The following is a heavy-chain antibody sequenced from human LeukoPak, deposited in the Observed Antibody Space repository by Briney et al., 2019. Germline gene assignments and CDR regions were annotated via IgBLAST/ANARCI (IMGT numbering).Heavy chain of an antibody. CDR1: GGTFSSYT. Sequence: SVKVSCKASGGTFSSYTISWVRQAPGQGLEWMGRIIPILGIANYAQKFQGRATITADKSTSTAYMEVSSLRSEDTAVYYCALKGLYCSGGSCYSDLSWFDPWGQGTLVTVSS. CDR2: IIPILGIA. J-gene: IGHJ5*02. D-gene: IGHD2-15*01. V-gene: IGHV1-69*02. CDR3: ALKGLYCSGGSCYSDLSWFDP.